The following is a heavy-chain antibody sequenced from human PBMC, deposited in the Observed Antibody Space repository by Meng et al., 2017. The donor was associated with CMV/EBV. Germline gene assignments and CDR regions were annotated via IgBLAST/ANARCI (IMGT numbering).Heavy chain of an antibody. J-gene: IGHJ3*02. V-gene: IGHV3-49*04. CDR3: TRVGHDVFDI. Sequence: GESLKISCTASGFNFADYVMSWVRQAPGKGLEWVGFIRSKAYGGTTEYAASVKGRFTISRDDSKSIAYLQMNSLKTEDTAVYYCTRVGHDVFDIWGQGTMGTVSS. CDR2: IRSKAYGGTT. CDR1: GFNFADYV.